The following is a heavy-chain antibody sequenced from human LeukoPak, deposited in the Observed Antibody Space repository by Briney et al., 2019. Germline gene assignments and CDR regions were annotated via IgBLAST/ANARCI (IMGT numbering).Heavy chain of an antibody. CDR3: VSFYETY. CDR1: GNYW. CDR2: INSDGSWT. V-gene: IGHV3-74*01. Sequence: SLRLSCAASGNYWMHWVRQAPGKGLVWVSHINSDGSWTTYVDSVKGRFTISKDNAKNMVYLQMNNLRAEDTAVYYCVSFYETYWGRGTLVTVSS. J-gene: IGHJ4*02. D-gene: IGHD2-2*01.